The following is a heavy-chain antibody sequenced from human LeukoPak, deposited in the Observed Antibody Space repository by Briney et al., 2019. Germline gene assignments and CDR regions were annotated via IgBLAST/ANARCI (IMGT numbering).Heavy chain of an antibody. J-gene: IGHJ4*02. D-gene: IGHD3-10*01. CDR1: GYRFTSYW. Sequence: PGESLKISCKGSGYRFTSYWINWVRQMPGKGLELMGRIDPSDSYTNYSPFFQGHVTISADKSISTAYLQWSSLKASDTAMYYCARGLGSGNYYFDYWGQGTLVTVSS. CDR3: ARGLGSGNYYFDY. V-gene: IGHV5-10-1*01. CDR2: IDPSDSYT.